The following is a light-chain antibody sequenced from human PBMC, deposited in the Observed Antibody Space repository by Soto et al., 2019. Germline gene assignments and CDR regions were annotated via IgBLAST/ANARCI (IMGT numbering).Light chain of an antibody. CDR1: QSISSW. Sequence: DIQMTQSPSTLSASVGDRVTITCRASQSISSWLAWYQQKPGKAPKLLIYKASSLESGVPSRFSGSGSGTEFTLTISSLQPDDLATYYCQHLGTFGHGTKVEIK. CDR2: KAS. V-gene: IGKV1-5*03. CDR3: QHLGT. J-gene: IGKJ1*01.